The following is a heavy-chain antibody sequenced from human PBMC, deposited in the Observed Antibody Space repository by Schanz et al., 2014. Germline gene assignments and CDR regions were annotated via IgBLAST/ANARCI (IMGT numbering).Heavy chain of an antibody. J-gene: IGHJ4*02. CDR2: ISGSGGST. Sequence: EVQLLESGGGLVQPGGSLRLSCAASGFTFSSYAMSWVRQAPGKGLEWVSAISGSGGSTYYADSVKGRFTISRDNSKNTLYLQMNSLRAEDADVYYCARDRSWDYDSSGYFDDWGQGTLVTVSS. D-gene: IGHD3-22*01. CDR3: ARDRSWDYDSSGYFDD. V-gene: IGHV3-23*01. CDR1: GFTFSSYA.